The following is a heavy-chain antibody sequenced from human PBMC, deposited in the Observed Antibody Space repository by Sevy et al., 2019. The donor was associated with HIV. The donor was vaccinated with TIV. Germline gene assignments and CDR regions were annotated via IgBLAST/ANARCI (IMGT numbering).Heavy chain of an antibody. CDR2: ISSSGSSI. D-gene: IGHD2-8*01. V-gene: IGHV3-48*03. J-gene: IGHJ5*02. CDR1: GFTFSSYD. Sequence: GGSLRLSCTASGFTFSSYDMNWVRQAPGKGRGWVSKISSSGSSIYYADSVKGRFTMSRANAKNSLNLQMNSLRATAMDVYYCTRNGGAFDNGFDTWGQGTLVTVSS. CDR3: TRNGGAFDNGFDT.